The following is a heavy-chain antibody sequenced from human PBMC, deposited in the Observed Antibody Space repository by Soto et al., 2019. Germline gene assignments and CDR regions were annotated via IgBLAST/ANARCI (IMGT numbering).Heavy chain of an antibody. CDR1: GFTFSSYG. V-gene: IGHV3-30*18. CDR3: AKNSGYLDY. Sequence: SLRLSCAASGFTFSSYGMHWVRQAPGKGLEWVAVISYDGSNKYYADSVKGRFTISRDNSKNTLYLQMNSLRAEDTAVYYCAKNSGYLDYWGQGTLVTVSS. CDR2: ISYDGSNK. J-gene: IGHJ4*02. D-gene: IGHD1-26*01.